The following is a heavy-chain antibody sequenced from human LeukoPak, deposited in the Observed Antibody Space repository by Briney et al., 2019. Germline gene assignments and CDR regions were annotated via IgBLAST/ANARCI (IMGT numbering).Heavy chain of an antibody. CDR2: IDPSDSYT. D-gene: IGHD3-10*01. J-gene: IGHJ3*02. CDR3: ARRSLHYPMAFDI. CDR1: GYSFTSYW. V-gene: IGHV5-10-1*01. Sequence: GESLKISCKGSGYSFTSYWISWVRQMPGKGLEWMGRIDPSDSYTNYSPSFKGHVTISADKSISTAYLQWSSLKASDTAMYYCARRSLHYPMAFDIWGQGTMVTVSP.